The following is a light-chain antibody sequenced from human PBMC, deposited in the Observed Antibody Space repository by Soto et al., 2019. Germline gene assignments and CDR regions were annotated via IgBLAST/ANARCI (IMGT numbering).Light chain of an antibody. Sequence: DVQMTQSPSSLSASVGDRVTITCRASQDIRNDLGWYQQKSGKAPKRLIYTASSLQSGVPSRFSGSGSATEFTLTISRLQPEDFATYYCLQHNSYPWTFGQGTKVDIK. CDR2: TAS. CDR3: LQHNSYPWT. J-gene: IGKJ1*01. CDR1: QDIRND. V-gene: IGKV1-17*01.